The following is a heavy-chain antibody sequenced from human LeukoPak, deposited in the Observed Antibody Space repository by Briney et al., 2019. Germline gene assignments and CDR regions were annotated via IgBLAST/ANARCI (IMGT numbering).Heavy chain of an antibody. V-gene: IGHV1-8*01. CDR3: ARAGGGSSWPLVVDY. CDR1: GYTFTSHH. CDR2: MNPNSGNT. Sequence: ASVKVSCKASGYTFTSHHINWVRQAAGQGFEWMGWMNPNSGNTVYAQKFQGRVTMTWDTSISTAYMELSSLRSEDTAVYYCARAGGGSSWPLVVDYWGQGTLVTVSS. J-gene: IGHJ4*02. D-gene: IGHD6-13*01.